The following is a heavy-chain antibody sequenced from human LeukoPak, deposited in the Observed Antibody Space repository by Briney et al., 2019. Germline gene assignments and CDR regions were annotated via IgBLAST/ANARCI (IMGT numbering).Heavy chain of an antibody. Sequence: SVKVSCKASGGTFSSYAISWVRQAPGQGLEWMGGIIPIFGTANYAQKFQGRVTITTDESTSTAYMELSSLRSEDTAVYYCARVVVVPAAIWEYYYYYYMDVWGKGTTVTVSS. D-gene: IGHD2-2*01. CDR3: ARVVVVPAAIWEYYYYYYMDV. J-gene: IGHJ6*03. V-gene: IGHV1-69*05. CDR2: IIPIFGTA. CDR1: GGTFSSYA.